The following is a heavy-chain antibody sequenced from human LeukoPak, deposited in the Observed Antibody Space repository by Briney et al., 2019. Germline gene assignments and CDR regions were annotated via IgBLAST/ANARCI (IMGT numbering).Heavy chain of an antibody. V-gene: IGHV3-23*01. D-gene: IGHD2-2*01. CDR1: GFTFSSYT. CDR2: VSGSGGNI. Sequence: GGSLRLSCAASGFTFSSYTMSWVRQAPGKGLEWVSGVSGSGGNIHYADSVKGRFTITRDNSKNTLYLQMNSLRAEDTAVYYCVSFYETYWGRGTLVTVSS. CDR3: VSFYETY. J-gene: IGHJ4*02.